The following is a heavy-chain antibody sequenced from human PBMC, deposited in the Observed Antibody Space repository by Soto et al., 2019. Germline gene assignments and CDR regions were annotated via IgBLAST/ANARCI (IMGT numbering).Heavy chain of an antibody. J-gene: IGHJ5*02. CDR3: ARDTAFSNSGSFDA. V-gene: IGHV3-11*01. CDR2: ISDSGSSI. D-gene: IGHD3-22*01. Sequence: GGSLRLSCAASGFTFSDYYMNWIRQAPGKGLEWVSYISDSGSSIFYADSVKGRFTISRDSARKSLYLHMSSLRVEDTAVYYCARDTAFSNSGSFDAWGQGTPDTVSP. CDR1: GFTFSDYY.